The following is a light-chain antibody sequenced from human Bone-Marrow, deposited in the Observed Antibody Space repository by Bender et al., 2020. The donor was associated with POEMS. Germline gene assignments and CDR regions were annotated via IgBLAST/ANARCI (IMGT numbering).Light chain of an antibody. J-gene: IGLJ2*01. CDR2: QDT. V-gene: IGLV3-1*01. Sequence: SYELTQPPSVSVSPGQTATITCSGEKLGEEYACWYQQKPGQSPVVVIYQDTKRPSGIPERFSGSSSGTTVTLTISGAQLEDEAVYYCQSWGSNTAVFGGGTKLTVL. CDR1: KLGEEY. CDR3: QSWGSNTAV.